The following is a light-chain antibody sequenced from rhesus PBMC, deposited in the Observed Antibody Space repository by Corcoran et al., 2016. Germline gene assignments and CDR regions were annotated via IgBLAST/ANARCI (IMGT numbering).Light chain of an antibody. J-gene: IGKJ1*01. CDR2: KAS. Sequence: DIQMTQSPSSLSASVGDRVTITCRASENVNNYLNWYQQKPGKAPKLLIYKASTMQSGVPSRFNGRGSGTAYPFTISRLKPEDVASYYCQPTYGTSWTFVPGTKVEIK. V-gene: IGKV1-74*01. CDR1: ENVNNY. CDR3: QPTYGTSWT.